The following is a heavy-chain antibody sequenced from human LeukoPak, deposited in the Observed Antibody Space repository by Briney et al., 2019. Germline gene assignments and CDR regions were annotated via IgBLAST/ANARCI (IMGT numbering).Heavy chain of an antibody. CDR3: AINPDSSGGGSDWYFDL. CDR2: INPNSGGT. Sequence: ASVKVSCKASVYTFTGYYMHWVRQAPGQGLEWMGWINPNSGGTNYAQNFQGRVTMTRDTSINTAYMELSGLRSDDTAVYYCAINPDSSGGGSDWYFDLWGRGTLVTVSS. J-gene: IGHJ2*01. CDR1: VYTFTGYY. D-gene: IGHD3-22*01. V-gene: IGHV1-2*02.